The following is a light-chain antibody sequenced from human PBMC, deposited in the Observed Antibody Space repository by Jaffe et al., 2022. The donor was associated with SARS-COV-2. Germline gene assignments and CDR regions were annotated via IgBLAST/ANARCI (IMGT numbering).Light chain of an antibody. CDR2: KIS. CDR1: QSLVYSDGNIY. J-gene: IGKJ1*01. V-gene: IGKV2-30*01. CDR3: MQGTHWPWT. Sequence: DVVMTQSPLSLPVTLGQPASISCRSSQSLVYSDGNIYLNWFHQRPGQSPRRLIYKISTRDSGVPDRFSGSGSGTDFTLKISRVEAEDVGVYYCMQGTHWPWTFGQGTKVEIK.